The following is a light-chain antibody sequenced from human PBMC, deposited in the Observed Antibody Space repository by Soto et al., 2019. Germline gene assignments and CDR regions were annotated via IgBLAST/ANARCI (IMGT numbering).Light chain of an antibody. CDR2: DAS. V-gene: IGKV3D-15*03. Sequence: ESVLVQSGGTLSFSPRERATLSCRASQSVSSYLAWYQQKPGQAPRLLICDASNRATGIPARFSGSGSGTDFTLTISILQSEDVAVYYCRQYNNWPRTFRQG. J-gene: IGKJ1*01. CDR3: RQYNNWPRT. CDR1: QSVSSY.